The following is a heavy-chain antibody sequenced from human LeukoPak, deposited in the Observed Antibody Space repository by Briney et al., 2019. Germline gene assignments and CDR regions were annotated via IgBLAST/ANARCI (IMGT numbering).Heavy chain of an antibody. CDR1: GDSISRSTYY. D-gene: IGHD6-25*01. V-gene: IGHV4-39*02. Sequence: SETLSLACTVSGDSISRSTYYWAWIRQPPGKGLEWIGSVYYGRSPYFNPSLESRATISVDTSKNHFSLKMSSVTAADTAVYYCARSSGTGTFSYWGQGTLVTVSS. CDR2: VYYGRSP. CDR3: ARSSGTGTFSY. J-gene: IGHJ4*02.